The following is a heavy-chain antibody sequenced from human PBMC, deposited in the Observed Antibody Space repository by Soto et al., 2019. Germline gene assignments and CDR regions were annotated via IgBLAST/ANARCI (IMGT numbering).Heavy chain of an antibody. Sequence: GGSLRLSCAASGFTFSSYAMHWVRQAPGKGLEWVAVISYDGSNKYYADSVKGRFTISRDNSKNTLYLQMNSLRAEDTAVYYCARENRNGDYVDYYYGMDVWGQGTTVTVSS. CDR3: ARENRNGDYVDYYYGMDV. J-gene: IGHJ6*02. V-gene: IGHV3-30-3*01. CDR1: GFTFSSYA. D-gene: IGHD4-17*01. CDR2: ISYDGSNK.